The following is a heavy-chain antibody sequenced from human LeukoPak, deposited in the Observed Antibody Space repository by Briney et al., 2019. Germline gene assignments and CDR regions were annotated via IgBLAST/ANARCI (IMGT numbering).Heavy chain of an antibody. CDR2: IYSGGST. V-gene: IGHV3-53*01. Sequence: AGGSLRLSCAASGFTVSSNYMSWVRQAPGKGLEWVSVIYSGGSTYYADSVKGRFTISRDNSKNTLYLQMNSLRAEDTAVYYCAREPPRYGDLIYYYYYGMDVWGQGTTVTVSS. D-gene: IGHD4-17*01. CDR3: AREPPRYGDLIYYYYYGMDV. CDR1: GFTVSSNY. J-gene: IGHJ6*02.